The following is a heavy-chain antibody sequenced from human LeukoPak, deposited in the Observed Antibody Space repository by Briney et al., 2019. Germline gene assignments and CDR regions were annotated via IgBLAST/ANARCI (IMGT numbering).Heavy chain of an antibody. Sequence: GGSLRLSCEAAGFSFRDYPMGWVRRASGKRLEWVSGISAGADVIFYADPVKGRFTISRDNSKNTLYLQMNSLRAEDSAEYYCAKSLLTTASGTGRAFDIWGQGTMVTVSA. D-gene: IGHD1-26*01. CDR2: ISAGADVI. V-gene: IGHV3-23*01. CDR3: AKSLLTTASGTGRAFDI. CDR1: GFSFRDYP. J-gene: IGHJ3*02.